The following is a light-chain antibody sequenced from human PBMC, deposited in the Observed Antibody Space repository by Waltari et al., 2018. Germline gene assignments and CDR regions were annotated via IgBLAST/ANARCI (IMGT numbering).Light chain of an antibody. CDR3: QSYDNSLGAWV. Sequence: QSVLTQPPSMSGAPGQRVTISCTGNSSNIGAGYDVNWYQHLPGTAPRRLIDGDNNRPSGVPDRFSGSKSCMSAALAINGLQAEDEGYYHCQSYDNSLGAWVFGGGTKVLVL. CDR1: SSNIGAGYD. J-gene: IGLJ3*02. V-gene: IGLV1-40*01. CDR2: GDN.